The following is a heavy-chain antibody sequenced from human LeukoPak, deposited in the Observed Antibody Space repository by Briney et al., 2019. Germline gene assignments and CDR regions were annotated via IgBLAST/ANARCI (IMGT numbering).Heavy chain of an antibody. CDR1: GDSVSRCNW. CDR3: ARTEAFCSDTSCSNWFDP. V-gene: IGHV4-4*02. D-gene: IGHD2-2*01. CDR2: IHHSGST. Sequence: SETLSLACAVSGDSVSRCNWWNWLRSPPGKGLEWIGEIHHSGSTDYNPSLKSRVTMSVDKYKNQFSLKLSSVTAADTAVYYCARTEAFCSDTSCSNWFDPWGQGTLVTVSS. J-gene: IGHJ5*02.